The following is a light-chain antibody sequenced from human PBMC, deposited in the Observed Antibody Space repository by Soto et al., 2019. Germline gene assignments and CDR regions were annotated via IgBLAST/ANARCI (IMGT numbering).Light chain of an antibody. CDR3: QQYNNLPF. CDR2: GAS. CDR1: QSVSSN. V-gene: IGKV3-15*01. Sequence: EIVMTQSPATLSVSPGERATLSCRASQSVSSNLAWYQQKPGQAPRLLIYGASTRATGIPARFSGSGSGTEITLTISSLQSEDFAVYYCQQYNNLPFFGPGTKVYIK. J-gene: IGKJ3*01.